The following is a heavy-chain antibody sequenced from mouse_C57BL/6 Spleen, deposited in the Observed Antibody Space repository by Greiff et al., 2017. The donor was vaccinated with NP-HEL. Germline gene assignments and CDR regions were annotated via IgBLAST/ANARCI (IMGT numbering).Heavy chain of an antibody. V-gene: IGHV1-9*01. Sequence: QVQLKQSGAELMKPGASVKLSCKATGYTFTGYWIEWVKQRPGHGLEWIGEILPGSGSTNYNEKFKGKATFTADTSSNTAYMQLSSLTTEDSAIYYCARPLNYDYDKDYFDYWGQGTTLTVSS. CDR1: GYTFTGYW. J-gene: IGHJ2*01. CDR2: ILPGSGST. D-gene: IGHD2-4*01. CDR3: ARPLNYDYDKDYFDY.